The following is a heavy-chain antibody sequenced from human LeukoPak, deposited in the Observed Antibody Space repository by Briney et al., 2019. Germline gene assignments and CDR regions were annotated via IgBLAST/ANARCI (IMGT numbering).Heavy chain of an antibody. V-gene: IGHV3-23*01. D-gene: IGHD3-22*01. CDR1: GFTFSSYA. CDR2: ISGSGGST. J-gene: IGHJ4*02. CDR3: AKRRMYYYDSSGYPYFDY. Sequence: GGSLRLSCAASGFTFSSYAMSWVRQAPGKGLEWVSAISGSGGSTYYADSAKGRFTISRDNSKNTLYLQMNSLRAEDTAVYYCAKRRMYYYDSSGYPYFDYWGQGTLVTVSS.